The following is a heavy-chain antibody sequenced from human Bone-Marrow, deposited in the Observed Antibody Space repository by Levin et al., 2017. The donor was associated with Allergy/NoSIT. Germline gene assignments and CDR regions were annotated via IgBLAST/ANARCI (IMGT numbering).Heavy chain of an antibody. D-gene: IGHD6-13*01. CDR3: ARGLGWQHLVWASNWFDP. J-gene: IGHJ5*02. Sequence: SDTLSLTCAVYSEAFSGYYWSWIRQSPGKGLEWIAEINHAGDTNYNTSLKSRVTLSVDTANYQFSLKMTSMTAADTAVYYCARGLGWQHLVWASNWFDPWGQGTLVIVSS. V-gene: IGHV4-34*01. CDR1: SEAFSGYY. CDR2: INHAGDT.